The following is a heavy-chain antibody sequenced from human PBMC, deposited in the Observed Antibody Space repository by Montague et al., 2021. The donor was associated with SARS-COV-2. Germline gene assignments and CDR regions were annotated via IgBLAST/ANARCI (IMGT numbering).Heavy chain of an antibody. J-gene: IGHJ4*02. CDR3: ARRALGYCSGGSCYSGFDY. Sequence: SETLSLTCTVSGGSFSTYYWSWIRQPPGKGLEWIGYIYYSGSTNYNPSLKSRVTISVDTSKNQFSLKLSSVTAADTAVYYCARRALGYCSGGSCYSGFDYWGQGTLVTVSS. D-gene: IGHD2-15*01. CDR2: IYYSGST. V-gene: IGHV4-59*08. CDR1: GGSFSTYY.